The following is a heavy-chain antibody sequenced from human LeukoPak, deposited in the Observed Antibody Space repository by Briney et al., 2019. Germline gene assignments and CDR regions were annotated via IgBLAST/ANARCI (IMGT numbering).Heavy chain of an antibody. J-gene: IGHJ6*02. CDR3: AKAEYYDILTGPPGGGYYYYGMDV. CDR1: GFTFSSYA. V-gene: IGHV3-23*01. D-gene: IGHD3-9*01. CDR2: ISGSGGST. Sequence: PGGSLRLSCAASGFTFSSYAMSWVRQAPGMGLEWVSAISGSGGSTYYADSVKGRFTISRDNSKNTLYLQMNSLRAEDTAVYYCAKAEYYDILTGPPGGGYYYYGMDVWGQGTTVTVSS.